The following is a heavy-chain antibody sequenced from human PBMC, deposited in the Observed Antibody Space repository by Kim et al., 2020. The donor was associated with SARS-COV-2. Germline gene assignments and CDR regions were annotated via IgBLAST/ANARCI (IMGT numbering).Heavy chain of an antibody. D-gene: IGHD5-12*01. CDR1: GGSISSSSYY. J-gene: IGHJ4*02. V-gene: IGHV4-39*01. CDR3: ARLWDGYASVL. Sequence: SETLSLTCTVSGGSISSSSYYWGWIRQPPGKGLEWIGSIYYSGSTYYNPSLKSRVTISVDTSKNQFSLKLSSVTAADTAVYYCARLWDGYASVLWGQGTLVTVSS. CDR2: IYYSGST.